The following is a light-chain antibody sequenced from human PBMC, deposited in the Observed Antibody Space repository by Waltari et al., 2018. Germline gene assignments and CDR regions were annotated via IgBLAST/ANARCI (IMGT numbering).Light chain of an antibody. CDR2: YDS. CDR3: QVWNSNYDPWV. J-gene: IGLJ3*02. V-gene: IGLV3-21*04. Sequence: SYVLTQSPSVSVAPGETARISCGGDKIGTKSVQCSQQKPGHAPVVVLSYDSKRPSGIPERFSGSKSGNTATLTLSRVESGDEADYYCQVWNSNYDPWVFGGGTKLTVL. CDR1: KIGTKS.